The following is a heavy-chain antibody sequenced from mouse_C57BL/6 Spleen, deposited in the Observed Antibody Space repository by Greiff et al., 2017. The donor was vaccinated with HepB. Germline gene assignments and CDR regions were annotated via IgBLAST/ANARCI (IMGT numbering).Heavy chain of an antibody. J-gene: IGHJ4*01. D-gene: IGHD2-3*01. Sequence: QVQLQQSGPGLVAPSQSLSITCTVSGFSLTSYGVHWVRQPPGKGLEWLVVIWSDGSTTYNSALKSRLSISKDNSKSQVFLKMNSLQTDDTAMYYCARHEEIYDWGMDYWGQGTSVTVSS. CDR2: IWSDGST. CDR3: ARHEEIYDWGMDY. CDR1: GFSLTSYG. V-gene: IGHV2-6-1*01.